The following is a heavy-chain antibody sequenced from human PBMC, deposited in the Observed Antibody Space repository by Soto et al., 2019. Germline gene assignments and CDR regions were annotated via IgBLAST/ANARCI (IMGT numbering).Heavy chain of an antibody. D-gene: IGHD6-19*01. Sequence: QLQLQESGPGLVKPSETLSLTCTVSGGSISSSSYYWGWIRQPPGKGLEWIGSIYYSGSTYYNPSLKSRVTISVDTSKNQFSLKLSSVTAADTAVYYCARHRIAVAGNRFDPWGQGTLVTVSS. CDR3: ARHRIAVAGNRFDP. J-gene: IGHJ5*02. V-gene: IGHV4-39*01. CDR1: GGSISSSSYY. CDR2: IYYSGST.